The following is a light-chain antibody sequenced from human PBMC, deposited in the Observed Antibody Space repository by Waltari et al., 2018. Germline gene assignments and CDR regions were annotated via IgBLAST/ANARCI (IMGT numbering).Light chain of an antibody. CDR1: THY. J-gene: IGLJ2*01. CDR2: YDN. V-gene: IGLV2-11*01. CDR3: CSFAGSHTEI. Sequence: QSALTQPRSVSGSPGPSVTTSCTKPTHYVPWYQQHPAKAPKLIIYYDNKRPSGVPDRFSGSKSGNTASLTISGLQTEDEADYYCCSFAGSHTEIFDGGTKLTVL.